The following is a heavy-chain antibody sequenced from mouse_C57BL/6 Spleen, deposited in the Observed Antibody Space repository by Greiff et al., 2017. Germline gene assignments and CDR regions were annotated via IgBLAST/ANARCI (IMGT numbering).Heavy chain of an antibody. CDR1: GYTFTDYN. V-gene: IGHV1-18*01. Sequence: EVQLQQSGPELVKPGASVKIPCKASGYTFTDYNMDWVKQSHGKSLEWIGDITPNNGGTIYNQKFKGKATLTVDKSSSTAYMELRSLTSEDTAVYYCARRGYYYGSSYWYFDVWGTGTTVTVSS. J-gene: IGHJ1*03. CDR2: ITPNNGGT. CDR3: ARRGYYYGSSYWYFDV. D-gene: IGHD1-1*01.